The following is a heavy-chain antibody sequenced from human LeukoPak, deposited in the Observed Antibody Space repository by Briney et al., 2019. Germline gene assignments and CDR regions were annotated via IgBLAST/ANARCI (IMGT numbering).Heavy chain of an antibody. CDR2: INHSGST. CDR3: ARQEAADYDFWSGPDLNWFDP. V-gene: IGHV4-34*01. J-gene: IGHJ5*02. CDR1: GGSFSGYY. D-gene: IGHD3-3*01. Sequence: KLSETLSLTCAVYGGSFSGYYWSWIRQPPGKGLEWIGEINHSGSTNYNPSLKSRVTISVDTSKNQFSLKLSSVTAADTAVYYCARQEAADYDFWSGPDLNWFDPWGQGTLVTVSS.